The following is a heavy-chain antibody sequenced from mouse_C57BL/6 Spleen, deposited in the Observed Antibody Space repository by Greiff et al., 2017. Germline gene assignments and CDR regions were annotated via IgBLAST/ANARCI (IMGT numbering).Heavy chain of an antibody. J-gene: IGHJ3*01. CDR1: GFNIKDDY. Sequence: EVQLQQSGAELVRPGASVKLSCTASGFNIKDDYMHWVKQRPEQGLEWIGWIDPENGDTEYASKFQGKATITADTSSNTAYLQLSSLTSEDTAVYYCTTGDYLWFAYWGQGTLVTVSA. CDR3: TTGDYLWFAY. D-gene: IGHD2-4*01. CDR2: IDPENGDT. V-gene: IGHV14-4*01.